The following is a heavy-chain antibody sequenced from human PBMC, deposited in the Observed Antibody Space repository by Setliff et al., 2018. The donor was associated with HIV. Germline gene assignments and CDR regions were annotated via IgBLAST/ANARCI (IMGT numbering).Heavy chain of an antibody. Sequence: GGSLRLSCAASGFTFSRYAMTWVRQAPGKGLEWVSAISGSGIGSYYPDSVKGRFTISRDNAKNSLYLQMNSLTAEDTAVYYCARDVSWRVRTYIDYWGQGALVTVSS. J-gene: IGHJ4*02. CDR1: GFTFSRYA. D-gene: IGHD3-3*01. CDR2: ISGSGIGS. CDR3: ARDVSWRVRTYIDY. V-gene: IGHV3-21*01.